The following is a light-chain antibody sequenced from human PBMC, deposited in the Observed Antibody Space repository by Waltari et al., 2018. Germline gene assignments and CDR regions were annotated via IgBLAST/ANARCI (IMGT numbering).Light chain of an antibody. J-gene: IGLJ2*01. CDR2: EVT. V-gene: IGLV2-14*01. Sequence: QSALTQPASVSGSPGQPLPISCTGPSSDLGAYNSVPWYQQHPGKAPKLMIPEVTYRASRVSNRLSGYKSGNTASLTISGLQAEDEADYYCSSYTTSSTVVFGGGTKLTVL. CDR3: SSYTTSSTVV. CDR1: SSDLGAYNS.